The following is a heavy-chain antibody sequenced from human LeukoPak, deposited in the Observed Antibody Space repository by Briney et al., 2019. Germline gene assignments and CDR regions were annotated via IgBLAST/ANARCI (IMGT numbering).Heavy chain of an antibody. CDR1: GFTFDDYA. V-gene: IGHV3-9*01. Sequence: GGSLRLSCAASGFTFDDYAMHWVRQAPGKGLEWVSGISWNSGSIGYADSVKGRFTISRDNAKNSLYLQMNSLRAEDTAVYYCARDSWSGYCSGGSCGFFDYWGQGTLVTVSS. D-gene: IGHD2-15*01. CDR3: ARDSWSGYCSGGSCGFFDY. J-gene: IGHJ4*02. CDR2: ISWNSGSI.